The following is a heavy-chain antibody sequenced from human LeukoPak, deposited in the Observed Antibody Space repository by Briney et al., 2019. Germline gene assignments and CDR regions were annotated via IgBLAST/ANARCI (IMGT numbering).Heavy chain of an antibody. D-gene: IGHD6-13*01. CDR3: ARARQRYSSSWYWRFDY. CDR1: GFTFSSYS. J-gene: IGHJ4*02. Sequence: PGGSLRLSCAASGFTFSSYSMNWVRQAPGKGLEWVSSISISSSYIYYADSVKGRFTISRDNAKNSLYLQMNSLRAEDTAVYYCARARQRYSSSWYWRFDYWGQGTLVTVSS. CDR2: ISISSSYI. V-gene: IGHV3-21*01.